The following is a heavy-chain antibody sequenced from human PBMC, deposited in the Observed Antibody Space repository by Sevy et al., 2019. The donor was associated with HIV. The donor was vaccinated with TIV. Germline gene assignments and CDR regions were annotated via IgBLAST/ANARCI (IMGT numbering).Heavy chain of an antibody. D-gene: IGHD6-6*01. CDR3: AKVRQLVSYYYYGMDV. V-gene: IGHV3-30*02. CDR2: IRYDGSNK. Sequence: GGSLRLSCAASGFTFSSYGMHWVRQAPGKGLEWVAFIRYDGSNKYYADSVKGRFTISRDNSKNTLYLQMNSLRAEDTAVYYCAKVRQLVSYYYYGMDVWGQGTTVTVSS. J-gene: IGHJ6*02. CDR1: GFTFSSYG.